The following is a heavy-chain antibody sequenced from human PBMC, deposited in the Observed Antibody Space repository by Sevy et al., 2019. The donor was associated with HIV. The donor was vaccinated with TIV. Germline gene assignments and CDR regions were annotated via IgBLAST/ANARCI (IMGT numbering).Heavy chain of an antibody. CDR1: GYTFTSYG. Sequence: ASVKVSCKASGYTFTSYGINWVRQAPGQGLEWMGWINTNSGNPTYPQGFTGRFVFSLDTSVSTAYLQINSLKAEDTAVYYCARICYDILTDPFYFDYWGQGTLVTVSS. CDR3: ARICYDILTDPFYFDY. D-gene: IGHD3-9*01. J-gene: IGHJ4*02. V-gene: IGHV7-4-1*02. CDR2: INTNSGNP.